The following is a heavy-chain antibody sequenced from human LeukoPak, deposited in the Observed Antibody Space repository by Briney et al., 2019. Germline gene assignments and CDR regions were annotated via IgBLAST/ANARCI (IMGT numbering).Heavy chain of an antibody. CDR2: IWYDGSNK. V-gene: IGHV3-33*01. J-gene: IGHJ4*02. CDR3: AREEVVIRPYFDY. Sequence: GRSLRLSCAASGFTFSSYGMHWVRQAPGKGLEWGAVIWYDGSNKYYADSVKGRFTISRDNSKNTLYLQMNSLRAEDTAVYYCAREEVVIRPYFDYWGQGTLVNVSS. CDR1: GFTFSSYG. D-gene: IGHD3-22*01.